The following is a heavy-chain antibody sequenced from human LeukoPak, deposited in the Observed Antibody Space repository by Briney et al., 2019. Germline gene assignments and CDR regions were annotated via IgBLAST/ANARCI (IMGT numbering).Heavy chain of an antibody. D-gene: IGHD6-13*01. CDR3: ARGDSSSWSPSVNWFDP. J-gene: IGHJ5*02. V-gene: IGHV1-69*05. CDR1: GLTFSSYA. CDR2: IIPIFGTA. Sequence: SVKVSCKASGLTFSSYAINWVRQAPGQGLEWMGGIIPIFGTATYAQKFQGRVTITRNTSISTAYMELSSLRSEDTAVYYCARGDSSSWSPSVNWFDPWGQGTLVTVSS.